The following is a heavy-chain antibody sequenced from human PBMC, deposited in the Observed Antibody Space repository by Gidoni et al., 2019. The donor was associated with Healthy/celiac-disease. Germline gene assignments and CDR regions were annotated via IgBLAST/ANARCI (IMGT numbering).Heavy chain of an antibody. CDR3: ARDLSYDSSGYYYVFDY. V-gene: IGHV1-46*01. J-gene: IGHJ4*02. CDR1: GYTFTSYY. D-gene: IGHD3-22*01. CDR2: INPSGGST. Sequence: QVQLVQSGAEVKKPGASVKVSCKASGYTFTSYYMHWVRQAPGQGLEWMGIINPSGGSTSYAQKFQGRVTMTRDTSTSTVYMELSSLRSEDTAVYYCARDLSYDSSGYYYVFDYWGQGTLVTVSS.